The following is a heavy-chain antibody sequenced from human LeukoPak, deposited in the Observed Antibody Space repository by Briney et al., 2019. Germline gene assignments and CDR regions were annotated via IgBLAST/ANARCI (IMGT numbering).Heavy chain of an antibody. V-gene: IGHV3-23*01. CDR1: GFTLSSYG. D-gene: IGHD4-17*01. Sequence: GGSLRLSCAASGFTLSSYGMSWVRQAPGKGLEWVSAISGSGGSTYYADSVKGRFTISRDNSKNTLYLQMNSLRAEDTAVYYCAKDRGANTVTEGDYWGQGTLVTVSS. CDR3: AKDRGANTVTEGDY. CDR2: ISGSGGST. J-gene: IGHJ4*02.